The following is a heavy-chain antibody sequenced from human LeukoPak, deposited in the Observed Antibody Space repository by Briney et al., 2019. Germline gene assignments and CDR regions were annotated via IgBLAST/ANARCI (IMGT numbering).Heavy chain of an antibody. J-gene: IGHJ3*02. CDR2: ISGSGGST. CDR1: GFTFSSYV. D-gene: IGHD2-2*01. CDR3: AKDVLQGYSSSWFILYDAFDI. Sequence: GGSLRLSCAASGFTFSSYVTSWVRQAPGKGLEWVSAISGSGGSTYYADSVKGRFTISRDNSKNTLYLQTNSLRAEDTAVYYCAKDVLQGYSSSWFILYDAFDIWGKGQWSPSLQ. V-gene: IGHV3-23*01.